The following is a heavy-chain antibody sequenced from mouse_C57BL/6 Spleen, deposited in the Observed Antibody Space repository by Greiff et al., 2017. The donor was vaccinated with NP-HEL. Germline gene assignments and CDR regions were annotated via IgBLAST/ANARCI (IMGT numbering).Heavy chain of an antibody. V-gene: IGHV1-62-2*01. J-gene: IGHJ3*01. CDR2: FYPGSGSI. CDR1: GYTFTEYT. CDR3: ERHEEGLGLGAWFAD. Sequence: QVQLQQSGAELVKPGASVKLSCKASGYTFTEYTIHWVKQRSGQGLEWIGWFYPGSGSIKYTEKFKDKATLTADKSSSPVYMELGRLTSEDAAVYFCERHEEGLGLGAWFADWGQGTLVTVSA. D-gene: IGHD2-2*01.